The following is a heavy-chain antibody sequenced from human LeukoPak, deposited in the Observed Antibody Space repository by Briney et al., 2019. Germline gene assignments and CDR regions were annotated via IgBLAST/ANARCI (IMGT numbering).Heavy chain of an antibody. CDR2: ISYDGSNK. CDR1: GFTFSSYA. J-gene: IGHJ4*02. V-gene: IGHV3-30-3*01. Sequence: HPGRSLRLSCAASGFTFSSYAMHWVRQAPGKGLEWVADISYDGSNKYYADSVKGRFTISRDNSKNTLYLQMNSLRAEDTAVYYCARPEHIVVVTASGFDYWGQGTLVTVSS. D-gene: IGHD2-21*02. CDR3: ARPEHIVVVTASGFDY.